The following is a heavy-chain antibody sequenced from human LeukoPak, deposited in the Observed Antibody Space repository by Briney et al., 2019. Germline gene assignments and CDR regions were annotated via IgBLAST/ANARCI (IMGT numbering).Heavy chain of an antibody. CDR2: INPNSGGE. V-gene: IGHV1-2*06. J-gene: IGHJ6*03. D-gene: IGHD5-18*01. CDR1: GYTFTGYY. Sequence: ASVKVPCKASGYTFTGYYMHWVRQAPGQGLEWMGRINPNSGGENYAQKFQGRVTMTRDTSISTAYMELSRLRSDDTAVYYCARGDTAMVTDYYYYMDVWGKGTTVTVSS. CDR3: ARGDTAMVTDYYYYMDV.